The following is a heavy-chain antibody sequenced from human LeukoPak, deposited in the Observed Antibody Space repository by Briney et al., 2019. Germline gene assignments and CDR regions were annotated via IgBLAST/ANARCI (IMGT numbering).Heavy chain of an antibody. J-gene: IGHJ3*02. D-gene: IGHD4-11*01. V-gene: IGHV3-30-3*01. CDR2: ISYDGNNK. Sequence: GGSLRLSCAASGFTFNNYAMHWVRQAPGKGLEWVAVISYDGNNKYYADSVKGRFTISRDNSKNTLYLQMNSLRAEDTAVYYCARAVYSKHAFDIWGQGTMVTVSS. CDR1: GFTFNNYA. CDR3: ARAVYSKHAFDI.